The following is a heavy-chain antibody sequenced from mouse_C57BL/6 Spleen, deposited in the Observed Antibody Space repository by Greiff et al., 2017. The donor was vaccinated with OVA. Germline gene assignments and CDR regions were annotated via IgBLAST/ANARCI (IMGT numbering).Heavy chain of an antibody. D-gene: IGHD1-1*01. CDR2: IYPGSGST. J-gene: IGHJ3*01. V-gene: IGHV1-55*01. CDR3: AIYYGSNSWFAY. Sequence: QVQLKQPGAELVKPGASVKMSCKASGYTFTSYWITWVKQRPGQGLEWIGDIYPGSGSTNYNEKFKSKATLTVDTSSSTAYMQLSSLTSEDSAVYYCAIYYGSNSWFAYWGQGTLVTVSA. CDR1: GYTFTSYW.